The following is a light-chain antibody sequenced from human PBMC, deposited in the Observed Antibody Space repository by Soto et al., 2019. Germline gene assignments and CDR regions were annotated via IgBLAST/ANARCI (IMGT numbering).Light chain of an antibody. CDR3: SSYTSISTYV. V-gene: IGLV2-14*01. J-gene: IGLJ1*01. CDR2: DVT. Sequence: QSALTQPASVSGSPGQSITISCTGTSSDVGGYNFVSWYQQHPDKAPKLMIYDVTNRPSGVSNRFSGSKSGNTASLTISGLQAADEADYYCSSYTSISTYVFGTGTKLTVL. CDR1: SSDVGGYNF.